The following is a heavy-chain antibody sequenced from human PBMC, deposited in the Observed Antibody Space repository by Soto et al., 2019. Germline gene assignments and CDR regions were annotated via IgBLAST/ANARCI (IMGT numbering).Heavy chain of an antibody. D-gene: IGHD3-10*01. J-gene: IGHJ6*03. CDR1: GGTFSSYT. Sequence: ASVKVSCKGSGGTFSSYTISWVRQAPGQGLEWMGRIIPILGIANYAQKFQGRVTITADKSTSTAYMELSSLRSEDTAVYYCARGRGVHYYYYYYMDVWGKGTTVTVSS. V-gene: IGHV1-69*02. CDR2: IIPILGIA. CDR3: ARGRGVHYYYYYYMDV.